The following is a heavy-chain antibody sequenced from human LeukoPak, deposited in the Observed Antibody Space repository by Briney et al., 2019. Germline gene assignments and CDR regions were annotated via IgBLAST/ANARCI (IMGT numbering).Heavy chain of an antibody. D-gene: IGHD3-16*02. CDR2: ISADGGST. CDR3: ANEMHPDYVWGSYLLYYYYYGMDV. J-gene: IGHJ6*02. Sequence: GRSLSLSCAASGFTLDNYAMHWVRQAAGKVLEWVSLISADGGSTFNEDSVKGRFTLCRDNRKKSLYLQMNSLRTNDTALYYCANEMHPDYVWGSYLLYYYYYGMDVWGQGTTVTVSS. CDR1: GFTLDNYA. V-gene: IGHV3-43*02.